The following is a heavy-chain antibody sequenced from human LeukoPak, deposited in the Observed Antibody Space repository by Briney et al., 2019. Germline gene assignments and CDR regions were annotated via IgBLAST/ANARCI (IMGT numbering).Heavy chain of an antibody. CDR3: ARDIVVVVPYGMDV. CDR1: GYTFTSYD. CDR2: MNPNSGNT. D-gene: IGHD2-15*01. J-gene: IGHJ6*02. Sequence: ASVKVSCKASGYTFTSYDINWVRQATEQGLEWMGWMNPNSGNTGYAQKFQGRVTMTRNTSISAAYMELSSLRSEDTAVYYCARDIVVVVPYGMDVWGQGTTVTVSS. V-gene: IGHV1-8*01.